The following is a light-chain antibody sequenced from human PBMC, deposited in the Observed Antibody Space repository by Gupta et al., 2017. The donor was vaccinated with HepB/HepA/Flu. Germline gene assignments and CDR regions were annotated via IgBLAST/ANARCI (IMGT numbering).Light chain of an antibody. CDR3: LQYQSDPRT. J-gene: IGKJ1*01. CDR2: STS. CDR1: QGIRND. V-gene: IGKV1-17*01. Sequence: DIQMTQSPSSLSASVGDRVTITCRASQGIRNDLGWCQQKPGIAPKRLIYSTSILLSGVPSSFSGIGSGTEFTLTIPSLQPEDFATYYCLQYQSDPRTFGQGTKVEIK.